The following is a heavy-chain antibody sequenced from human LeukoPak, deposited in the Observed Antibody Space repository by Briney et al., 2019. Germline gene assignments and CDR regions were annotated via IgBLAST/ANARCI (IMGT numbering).Heavy chain of an antibody. CDR3: ESTSGP. Sequence: PGGSLRLSCAASGFTLSGYWMRWVRQAPGKGLEWVATIKEDGSEKYYVDSVEGRFTISIDNAKNSVNLQMSSLRADDTAVYHCESTSGPWGQGTPVTVSS. CDR1: GFTLSGYW. D-gene: IGHD2-2*01. CDR2: IKEDGSEK. J-gene: IGHJ5*02. V-gene: IGHV3-7*01.